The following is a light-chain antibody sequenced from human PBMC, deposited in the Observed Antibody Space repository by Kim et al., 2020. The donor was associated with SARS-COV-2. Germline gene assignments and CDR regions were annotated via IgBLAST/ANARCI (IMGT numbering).Light chain of an antibody. CDR1: SSNIGAGYV. CDR3: QSYDSSLSAFYV. CDR2: GNS. J-gene: IGLJ1*01. Sequence: RVTVSGTGSSSNIGAGYVVHWYQQLPGTAPKLLIYGNSNRPSGVPDRFSGSKSGTSASLAITGLQAEDEADYYCQSYDSSLSAFYVFGTGTKVTVL. V-gene: IGLV1-40*01.